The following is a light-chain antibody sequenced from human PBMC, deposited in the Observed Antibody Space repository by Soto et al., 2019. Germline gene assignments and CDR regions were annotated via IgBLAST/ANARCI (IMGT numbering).Light chain of an antibody. CDR1: QSVTDNY. CDR3: QQRSNWPPWT. CDR2: GAS. J-gene: IGKJ1*01. Sequence: EIVLTQSPGTLSLSPGERSTLSFRASQSVTDNYLAWYQQKPGQAPRLLIYGASSRATAFPDRFSGSGSGTDFTLTISSLQSEDFAIYYCQQRSNWPPWTFGQGTKVDIK. V-gene: IGKV3D-20*02.